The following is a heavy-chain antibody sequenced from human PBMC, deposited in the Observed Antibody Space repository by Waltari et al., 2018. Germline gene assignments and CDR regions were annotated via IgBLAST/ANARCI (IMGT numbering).Heavy chain of an antibody. J-gene: IGHJ4*03. V-gene: IGHV3-48*03. CDR1: GFTFSSYE. CDR3: ARDAMVRGVILYYFDY. CDR2: ISSSGMTI. D-gene: IGHD3-10*01. Sequence: EVQLVESGGGLVQPGGSLRLSCAASGFTFSSYEMNWVRQAPGKGLEWVSYISSSGMTIYYADSVKGRFTISRDNAKNSLYLQMNSLRAEDTAVYYCARDAMVRGVILYYFDYWGQGTTVTVSS.